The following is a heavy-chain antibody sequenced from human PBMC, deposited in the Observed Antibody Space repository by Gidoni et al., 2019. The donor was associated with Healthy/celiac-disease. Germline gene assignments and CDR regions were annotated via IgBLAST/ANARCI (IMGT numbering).Heavy chain of an antibody. V-gene: IGHV4-39*07. CDR1: GGSIRSSSSY. J-gene: IGHJ4*02. CDR3: ARETYYYGSGSYSQVDY. D-gene: IGHD3-10*01. CDR2: IYYSGST. Sequence: QLQLQESGPGLVKPSETLSLTCTVSGGSIRSSSSYWGWIRQPPGKGLEWIGSIYYSGSTYYNPSLKSRVTISVDTSKNQFSLKLSSVTAADTAVYYCARETYYYGSGSYSQVDYWGQGTLVTVSS.